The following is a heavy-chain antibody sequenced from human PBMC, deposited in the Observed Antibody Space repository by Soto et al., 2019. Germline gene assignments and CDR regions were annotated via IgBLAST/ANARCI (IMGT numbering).Heavy chain of an antibody. D-gene: IGHD1-26*01. CDR1: GFSFSGSA. Sequence: PXXSLRLSFAASGFSFSGSAIHWVPQASGKGLEWVGRIRSKGKNYATAYAASVKGRFTISRDDSKNTAYLQMKSLKSEDTATYYCTTQEIVGATGYWGQGTQVTISS. V-gene: IGHV3-73*01. CDR2: IRSKGKNYAT. J-gene: IGHJ1*01. CDR3: TTQEIVGATGY.